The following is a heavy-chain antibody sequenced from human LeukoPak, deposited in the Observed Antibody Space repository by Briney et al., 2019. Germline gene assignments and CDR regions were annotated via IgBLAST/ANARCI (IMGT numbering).Heavy chain of an antibody. CDR1: GGSISSYY. D-gene: IGHD1-26*01. V-gene: IGHV4-59*08. Sequence: SETLSLTCTLSGGSISSYYWSWIRQPPGEGREWIGYIYYRWSTNYNPSLKSPVTISLDTSKNQFSLKLSSATAADTAVYYCARSFRSGYYYYYYMDVWGKGTTVTVSS. J-gene: IGHJ6*03. CDR2: IYYRWST. CDR3: ARSFRSGYYYYYYMDV.